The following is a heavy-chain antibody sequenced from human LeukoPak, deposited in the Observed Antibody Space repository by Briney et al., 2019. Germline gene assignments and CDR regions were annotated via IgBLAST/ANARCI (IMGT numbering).Heavy chain of an antibody. CDR1: GGSISSYY. Sequence: WETLSLTCTVSGGSISSYYWSWIRQPPGKGLEWIGYLYHSGTPRYNPSLKSRVTISADTSKNQFFLNLNSTTAADTAVYYCARRLAWKPQLVYFDYWGQGTLATVSS. J-gene: IGHJ4*02. CDR2: LYHSGTP. V-gene: IGHV4-59*08. D-gene: IGHD6-13*01. CDR3: ARRLAWKPQLVYFDY.